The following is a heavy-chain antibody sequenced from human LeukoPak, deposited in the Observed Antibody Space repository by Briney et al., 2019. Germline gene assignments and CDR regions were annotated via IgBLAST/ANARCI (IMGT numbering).Heavy chain of an antibody. D-gene: IGHD6-13*01. V-gene: IGHV4-34*01. Sequence: SETLSLTCTVSGGSISSYYWSWIRQPPGKGLEWIGEINHSGSTNYNPSLKSRVTISVDTSKNQFSLKLSSVTAADTAVYYCARYSSWYGPYFFDYWGQGTLVTVSS. CDR2: INHSGST. J-gene: IGHJ4*02. CDR3: ARYSSWYGPYFFDY. CDR1: GGSISSYY.